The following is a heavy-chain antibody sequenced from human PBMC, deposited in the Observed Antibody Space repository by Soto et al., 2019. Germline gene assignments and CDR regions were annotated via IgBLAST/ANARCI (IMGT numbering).Heavy chain of an antibody. Sequence: GGSLRLSCAASGFTVSTYHMSWVRQAPGKGLEWVSVIYSAGSADFADSVKVRFTISRDNSKNTLYLQMSSLRAEDTAVYYCARVSGYYLPDYWGQGTLVTVSS. V-gene: IGHV3-66*01. J-gene: IGHJ4*02. CDR3: ARVSGYYLPDY. D-gene: IGHD5-12*01. CDR1: GFTVSTYH. CDR2: IYSAGSA.